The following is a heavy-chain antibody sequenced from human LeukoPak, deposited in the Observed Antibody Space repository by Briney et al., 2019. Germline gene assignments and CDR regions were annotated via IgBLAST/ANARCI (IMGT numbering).Heavy chain of an antibody. CDR3: ARAVDYGSGSYLYYFDY. D-gene: IGHD3-10*01. CDR2: ISSCSSTI. Sequence: PGGPLRLSCAASGFTFSSYSMNWVRQAPGKGLEWVSHISSCSSTIYYADSVKGRFTISRDNAKNSLYLQMNSLRAEDTAVYYCARAVDYGSGSYLYYFDYWGQGTLVTVSS. V-gene: IGHV3-48*01. CDR1: GFTFSSYS. J-gene: IGHJ4*02.